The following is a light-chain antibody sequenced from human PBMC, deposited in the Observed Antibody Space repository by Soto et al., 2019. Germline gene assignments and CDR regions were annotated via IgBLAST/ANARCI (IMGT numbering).Light chain of an antibody. CDR1: QTISTY. Sequence: DIQMTQSPSSLSASVGDRVTITCRASQTISTYLNWYQQKPGKAPRLLIYDASSLLSGVPSRFSGSGSGTDFTLTIASLQPEDFATYYCQQLKAYPFTFGPGTKVDI. CDR3: QQLKAYPFT. CDR2: DAS. J-gene: IGKJ3*01. V-gene: IGKV1-39*01.